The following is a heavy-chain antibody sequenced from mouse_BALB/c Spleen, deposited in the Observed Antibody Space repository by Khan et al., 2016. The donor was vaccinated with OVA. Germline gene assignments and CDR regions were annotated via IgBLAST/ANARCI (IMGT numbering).Heavy chain of an antibody. V-gene: IGHV5-6*01. J-gene: IGHJ3*01. Sequence: EVMLVESGGDLVKPGGSLKLSCAASGFTFSSYSMSWVRQIPDKRLEWVATMSSGGDYTYYPDSVTGRFTITRDNAKNTLYLQMSSLKSEDTAMYYCASHLTGSFAYWGQGTLVTVSA. CDR1: GFTFSSYS. D-gene: IGHD4-1*01. CDR2: MSSGGDYT. CDR3: ASHLTGSFAY.